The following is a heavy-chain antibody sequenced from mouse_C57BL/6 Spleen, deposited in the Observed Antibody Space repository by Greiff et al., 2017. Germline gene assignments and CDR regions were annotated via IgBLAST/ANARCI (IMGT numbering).Heavy chain of an antibody. CDR3: ARPGSGYNFDY. J-gene: IGHJ2*01. V-gene: IGHV5-17*01. Sequence: EVKLMESGGGLVKPGGSLKLSCAASGFTFSDYGMHWVRQAPEKGLEWVAYISSGSSTIYYADTVKGRFTISRDNAKNTLFLQMTSLRSEDTAMYYCARPGSGYNFDYWGQGTTLTVSS. CDR1: GFTFSDYG. CDR2: ISSGSSTI. D-gene: IGHD3-2*02.